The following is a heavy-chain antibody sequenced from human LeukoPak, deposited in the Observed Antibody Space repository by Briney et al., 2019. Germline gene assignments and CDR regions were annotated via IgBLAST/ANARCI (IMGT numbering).Heavy chain of an antibody. Sequence: GGSLRLSCEASGFIFSIYDMSWVRQAPGKGVEWGSSISGNCGSTYYSNSVKRRFTVARDNPNNTVYLEMNSLREDNTALYYCVKGGQRYDFWRFDFWGRGTLVTVSS. V-gene: IGHV3-23*01. CDR3: VKGGQRYDFWRFDF. J-gene: IGHJ5*01. D-gene: IGHD3-3*01. CDR2: ISGNCGST. CDR1: GFIFSIYD.